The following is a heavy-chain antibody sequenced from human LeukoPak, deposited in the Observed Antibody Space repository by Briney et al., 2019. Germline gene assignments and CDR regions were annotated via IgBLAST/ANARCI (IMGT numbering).Heavy chain of an antibody. CDR1: GLTFSIYG. Sequence: GRSLRLSCAASGLTFSIYGMHWVRQAPGKGLEWVAVIANDGRDKKYVDSVKGRFTISRDNSKTTLYLQMDSLRVEDTAVYYCAQGYFYDKIGYPPVDYWGQGTLVTVSS. D-gene: IGHD3-22*01. CDR3: AQGYFYDKIGYPPVDY. V-gene: IGHV3-30*03. J-gene: IGHJ4*02. CDR2: IANDGRDK.